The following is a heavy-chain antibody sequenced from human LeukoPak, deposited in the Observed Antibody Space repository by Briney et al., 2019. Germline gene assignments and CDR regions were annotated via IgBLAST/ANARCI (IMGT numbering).Heavy chain of an antibody. Sequence: GGSLRLSCAASGFNFKTYGMHWVRQAPGKGLEWVALISFDGRSEYYTDSVKGRFSISRDNSRNTLYLQMNGLGAEDTAVYYCARELNGYGYYFFDYWGPGTLVTVSS. V-gene: IGHV3-30*03. CDR3: ARELNGYGYYFFDY. CDR1: GFNFKTYG. D-gene: IGHD3-16*01. J-gene: IGHJ4*02. CDR2: ISFDGRSE.